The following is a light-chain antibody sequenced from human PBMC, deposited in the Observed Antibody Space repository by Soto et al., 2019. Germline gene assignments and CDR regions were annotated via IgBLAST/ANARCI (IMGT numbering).Light chain of an antibody. Sequence: DIQMTQSPSSLSASVGDRVTITCRASQSISMYLNWYQQKPGKAPKLLIYAASSLQSGVPSRFSGSGSGTDFTLTISSLQPEDFATYYCQQSYSTIPFGQGARLEI. V-gene: IGKV1-39*01. CDR1: QSISMY. CDR3: QQSYSTIP. CDR2: AAS. J-gene: IGKJ5*01.